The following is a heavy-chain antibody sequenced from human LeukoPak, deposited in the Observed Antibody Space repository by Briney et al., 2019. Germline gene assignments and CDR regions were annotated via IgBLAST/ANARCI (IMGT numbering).Heavy chain of an antibody. CDR1: GYTFTGYY. V-gene: IGHV1-2*02. D-gene: IGHD3-3*01. CDR2: INPNSGDT. J-gene: IGHJ4*02. CDR3: AREAPSEGSGPSDY. Sequence: GASVKVSCKASGYTFTGYYLHWVRQAPGQGLEWMGWINPNSGDTNYAQKFQGRVTVTRDTSISTAYMELSRLRSDDTAVYYCAREAPSEGSGPSDYWGQGTLVTVSS.